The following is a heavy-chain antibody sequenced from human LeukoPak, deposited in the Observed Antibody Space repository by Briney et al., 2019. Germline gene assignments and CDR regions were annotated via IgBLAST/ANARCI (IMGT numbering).Heavy chain of an antibody. CDR3: ARVTPPSYDSSGYYLDY. V-gene: IGHV4-31*03. J-gene: IGHJ4*02. D-gene: IGHD3-22*01. CDR1: GGSISSGGYY. Sequence: PSETLSLTCTVSGGSISSGGYYWSWIRQHPVKGLEWIGYIYYSGSTYYNPSLKSRVTISVDTSKNQFSLKLSSVTAADTAVYYCARVTPPSYDSSGYYLDYWGQGTLVTVSS. CDR2: IYYSGST.